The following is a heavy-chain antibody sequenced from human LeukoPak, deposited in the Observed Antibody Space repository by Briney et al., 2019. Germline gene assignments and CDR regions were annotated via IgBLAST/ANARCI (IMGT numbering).Heavy chain of an antibody. CDR1: GFTFSNYG. D-gene: IGHD3-3*02. CDR2: ISHDGSNK. V-gene: IGHV3-30*18. Sequence: GRSLRLSCAASGFTFSNYGMHWVRQAPGKGLEWVAVISHDGSNKYFADSVKGRFTISRDNSKNTLYLQMNSLRAEDTALYYCAEVTWDSISGVDYWGQGTLVTVSS. CDR3: AEVTWDSISGVDY. J-gene: IGHJ4*02.